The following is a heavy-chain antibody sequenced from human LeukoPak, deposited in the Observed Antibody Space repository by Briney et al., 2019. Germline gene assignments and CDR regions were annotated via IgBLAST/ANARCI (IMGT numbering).Heavy chain of an antibody. CDR3: AKDTAMDHYYYYGMDV. CDR1: GGTFSSYA. V-gene: IGHV1-69*04. J-gene: IGHJ6*02. Sequence: ASVKVSCKASGGTFSSYAISWVRQAPGQGLEWMGRIIPILGIANYAQKFQGRVTITADKFTSTAYMELSSLRSEDTAVYYCAKDTAMDHYYYYGMDVWGQGTTVTVSS. CDR2: IIPILGIA. D-gene: IGHD5-18*01.